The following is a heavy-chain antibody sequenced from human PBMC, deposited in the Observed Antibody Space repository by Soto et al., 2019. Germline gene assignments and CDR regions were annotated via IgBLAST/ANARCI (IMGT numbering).Heavy chain of an antibody. CDR3: ASGRSPSGAFDI. V-gene: IGHV3-13*01. CDR2: IGTAGDT. Sequence: PGGSLRLSCAASGFTFSSYDMHWVRQATGKGLEWVSAIGTAGDTYYPGSVKGRFTISRENAKNSLYLQMNSLRAGDTAVYYCASGRSPSGAFDIWGQGTMVTV. CDR1: GFTFSSYD. J-gene: IGHJ3*02.